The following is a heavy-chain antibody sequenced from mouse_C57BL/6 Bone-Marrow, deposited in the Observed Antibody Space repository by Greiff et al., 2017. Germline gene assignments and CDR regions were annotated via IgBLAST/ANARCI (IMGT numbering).Heavy chain of an antibody. CDR2: IYPGDGDT. D-gene: IGHD1-1*01. CDR3: ARSHCYYGSRDWYFDV. CDR1: GYAFSSSW. V-gene: IGHV1-82*01. J-gene: IGHJ1*03. Sequence: VQLQQSGPELVKPGASVKISCKASGYAFSSSWMNWVKQRPGKGLEWIGRIYPGDGDTNYNGKFKGKATLTADKSSSTAYMQLSSLTSEDSAVYFCARSHCYYGSRDWYFDVWGTGTTVTVSS.